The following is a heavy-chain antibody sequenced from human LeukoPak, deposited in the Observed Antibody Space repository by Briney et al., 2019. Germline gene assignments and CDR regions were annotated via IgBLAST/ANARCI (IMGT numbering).Heavy chain of an antibody. CDR1: GFTFSGYW. Sequence: GGSLRLSCAASGFTFSGYWMSWVRQAPGKGLEWVANIKQDGSEKYYVDSVKGRFTISRDNAKNSLYLQMNSLRAEDTAVYYCARDSGSKRGFDPWGQGTLVTVSS. CDR3: ARDSGSKRGFDP. CDR2: IKQDGSEK. J-gene: IGHJ5*02. D-gene: IGHD4-11*01. V-gene: IGHV3-7*01.